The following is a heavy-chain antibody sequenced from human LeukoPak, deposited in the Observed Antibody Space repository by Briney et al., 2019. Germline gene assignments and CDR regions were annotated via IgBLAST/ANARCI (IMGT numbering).Heavy chain of an antibody. V-gene: IGHV3-74*01. Sequence: GGSLRLSCAASGFTFSSDWMHWVLQAPGKGLVWVSRISTDGSTTYYADSVKGRFTISRDNSKSTLYLQMNSLTAEDTAVYYCAKRYYYGSGSFDYWGQGTLVTVSS. CDR1: GFTFSSDW. J-gene: IGHJ4*02. D-gene: IGHD3-10*01. CDR2: ISTDGSTT. CDR3: AKRYYYGSGSFDY.